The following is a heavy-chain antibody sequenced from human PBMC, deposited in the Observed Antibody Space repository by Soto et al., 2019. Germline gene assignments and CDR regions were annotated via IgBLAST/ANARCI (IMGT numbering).Heavy chain of an antibody. V-gene: IGHV4-39*07. CDR3: ARGSLDLYYYDSSGYYLDNWFDP. Sequence: SETLSLTCTVSGASISSNTYYWAWIRRPPGKGLECIGSIYYDGSTNYNPSLKSRVTISVDTSKNQFSLKLSSVTAADTAVYYCARGSLDLYYYDSSGYYLDNWFDPWGQGTLVTVSS. J-gene: IGHJ5*02. D-gene: IGHD3-22*01. CDR2: IYYDGST. CDR1: GASISSNTYY.